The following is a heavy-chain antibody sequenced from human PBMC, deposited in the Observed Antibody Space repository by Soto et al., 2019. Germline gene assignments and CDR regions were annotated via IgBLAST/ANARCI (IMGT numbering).Heavy chain of an antibody. CDR3: AKDVYGGNYFDY. D-gene: IGHD4-17*01. CDR2: ISYDGSNK. J-gene: IGHJ4*02. V-gene: IGHV3-30*18. Sequence: GGSLRLSCAASGFTFISYGMHWVRQAPGKGLEWVAVISYDGSNKYYADSVKGRFTISRDNSKNTLYLQMNSLRAEDTAVYYCAKDVYGGNYFDYWGQGTLVTVSS. CDR1: GFTFISYG.